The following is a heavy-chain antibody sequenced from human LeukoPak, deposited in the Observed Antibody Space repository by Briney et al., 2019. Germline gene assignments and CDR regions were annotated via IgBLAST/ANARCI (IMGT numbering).Heavy chain of an antibody. CDR3: ARVYSSGWYFDP. CDR2: IYYSGST. Sequence: KPSETLSLTCTVSGNSISSSSYYWVWIRQPPGKGLEWIGYIYYSGSTNYNPSLKSRVTISVDTSKNQFSLKLSSVTAADTAVYYCARVYSSGWYFDPWGQGTPVTVSS. CDR1: GNSISSSSYY. V-gene: IGHV4-61*05. J-gene: IGHJ5*02. D-gene: IGHD6-19*01.